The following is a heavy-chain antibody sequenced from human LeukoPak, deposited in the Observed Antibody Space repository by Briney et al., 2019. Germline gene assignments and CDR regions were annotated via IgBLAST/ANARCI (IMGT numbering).Heavy chain of an antibody. J-gene: IGHJ4*02. D-gene: IGHD4-17*01. CDR1: GFTFSSYW. CDR3: ARTFYGDYYFDY. CDR2: IKQDGSEK. Sequence: GGSLRLSCAASGFTFSSYWMSWVRQAPGTGLEWVANIKQDGSEKYYVDSVKGRFTLSRDNAKNLLYLQMKSLRAEDTAVYYCARTFYGDYYFDYWGQGTLVTVSS. V-gene: IGHV3-7*01.